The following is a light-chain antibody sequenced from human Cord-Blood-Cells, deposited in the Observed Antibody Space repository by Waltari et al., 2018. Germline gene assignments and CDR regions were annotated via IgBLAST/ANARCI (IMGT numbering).Light chain of an antibody. V-gene: IGKV1-8*01. J-gene: IGKJ1*01. CDR1: QGISSY. CDR2: AAS. CDR3: QQYYSYPT. Sequence: AIQKTQSPSSFSASTGDRITITCRASQGISSYLAWYQQTPGKVPKLLIYAASTFQSGVPARFSGSGSGTDCTLTISCLQSEDFATYYCQQYYSYPTFGQGTKVEIK.